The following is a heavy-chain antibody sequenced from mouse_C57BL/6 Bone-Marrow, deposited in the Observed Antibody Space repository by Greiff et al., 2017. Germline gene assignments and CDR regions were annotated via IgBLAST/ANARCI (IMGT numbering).Heavy chain of an antibody. D-gene: IGHD2-3*01. Sequence: VQLKQSGAELVRPGASVKLSCTASGFNIKDDYMHWVKQRPEQGLEWIGWIDPENGDTEYASKFQGKATITADTSSTTAYLQLSSLTSEDTAVYYCTHDGYFSWFAYWGQGTLVTVSA. CDR1: GFNIKDDY. V-gene: IGHV14-4*01. CDR3: THDGYFSWFAY. CDR2: IDPENGDT. J-gene: IGHJ3*01.